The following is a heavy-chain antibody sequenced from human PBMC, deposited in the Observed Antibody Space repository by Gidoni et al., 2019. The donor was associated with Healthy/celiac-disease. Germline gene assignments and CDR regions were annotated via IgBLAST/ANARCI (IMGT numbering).Heavy chain of an antibody. CDR1: GSTFTGYY. J-gene: IGHJ6*02. D-gene: IGHD2-21*02. CDR2: INPNSGGT. V-gene: IGHV1-2*02. Sequence: QVQLVQSGAEVKKPGASVKVSCKASGSTFTGYYMHWVRQAPGQGLEWMGWINPNSGGTNYAQKFQGRVSMTRDTSISTAYMELSRLRSDDTAVYYCARDPIVVVTAPYYYYYGMDVWGQGTTVTVSS. CDR3: ARDPIVVVTAPYYYYYGMDV.